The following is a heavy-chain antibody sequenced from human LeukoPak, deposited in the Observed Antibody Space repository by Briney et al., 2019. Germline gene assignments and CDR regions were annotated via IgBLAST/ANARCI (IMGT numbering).Heavy chain of an antibody. CDR2: IRYDGSNK. CDR1: GSTFSSYG. Sequence: GGSLRLSCAASGSTFSSYGMHWVRQAPGKGLEWVAFIRYDGSNKYYADSVKGRFTISRDNSKNTLYLQMNSLRAEDTAVYYCAKDVARGKYDFWSGYEGYFDYWGQGTLVTVSS. D-gene: IGHD3-3*01. CDR3: AKDVARGKYDFWSGYEGYFDY. J-gene: IGHJ4*02. V-gene: IGHV3-30*02.